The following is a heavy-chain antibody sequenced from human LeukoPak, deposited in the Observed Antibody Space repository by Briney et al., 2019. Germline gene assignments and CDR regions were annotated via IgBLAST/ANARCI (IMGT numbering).Heavy chain of an antibody. CDR1: GFTVSSNY. V-gene: IGHV3-53*01. J-gene: IGHJ3*02. CDR3: ARDAGYCSGGSCYHAFDI. Sequence: GGSLRLSCAASGFTVSSNYMSWVRQAPGKGLEWVSVIYSGGSTYYADSVKGRFTISRDNSKNTLYLQMNSLRAEDTAVYYCARDAGYCSGGSCYHAFDIWGQGTMVTVSS. D-gene: IGHD2-15*01. CDR2: IYSGGST.